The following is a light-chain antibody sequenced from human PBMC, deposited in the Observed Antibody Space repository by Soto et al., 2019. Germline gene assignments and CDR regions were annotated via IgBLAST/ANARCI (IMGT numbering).Light chain of an antibody. CDR1: SSNIGAAYD. CDR2: SNS. CDR3: QSYDSSLSGSV. J-gene: IGLJ1*01. V-gene: IGLV1-40*01. Sequence: QSVLTQPPSVSGAPGQRVTISCTGSSSNIGAAYDVHWYQHLPGTAPKLLIYSNSNRPSGVPDRFSGSKSGTSASLAITGLQAGDEADYYCQSYDSSLSGSVFGTGTKVTVL.